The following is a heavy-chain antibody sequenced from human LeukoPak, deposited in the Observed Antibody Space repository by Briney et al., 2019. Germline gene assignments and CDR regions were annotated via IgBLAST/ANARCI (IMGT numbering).Heavy chain of an antibody. CDR3: ARQAEYTRGWPLGN. D-gene: IGHD6-6*01. Sequence: PSETLSLTCTVSGGSISSSSHYWGWIRQPPGKALEWIGTIYYSGSAYYNPSLKSRVTISVDTSKNQFSLKLSAVTAADTAVYYCARQAEYTRGWPLGNWGQGTLVTVSS. V-gene: IGHV4-39*01. CDR1: GGSISSSSHY. J-gene: IGHJ4*02. CDR2: IYYSGSA.